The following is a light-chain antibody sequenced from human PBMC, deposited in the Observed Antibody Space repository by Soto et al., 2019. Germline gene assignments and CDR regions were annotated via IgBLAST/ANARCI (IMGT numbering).Light chain of an antibody. J-gene: IGLJ1*01. CDR2: EVS. V-gene: IGLV2-14*01. Sequence: SRLTQPAFVSGSPGQSITISCTGTSSDVGGYNYVSWYQHPPGKAPKLMISEVSNRPSGVSNRFSGSKSGNTASLTISGLQAEDEADYYCSSYTSTSTRVFGTGTKVTVL. CDR3: SSYTSTSTRV. CDR1: SSDVGGYNY.